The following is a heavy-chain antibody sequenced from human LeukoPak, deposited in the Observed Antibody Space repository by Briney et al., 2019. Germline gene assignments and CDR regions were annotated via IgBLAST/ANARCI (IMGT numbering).Heavy chain of an antibody. V-gene: IGHV4-30-4*01. J-gene: IGHJ4*02. CDR2: IYYSGST. D-gene: IGHD3-22*01. CDR1: GGSISSGDYY. Sequence: PSETLSLTCTVSGGSISSGDYYWSWIRQPPGKGLEWIGYIYYSGSTYYNPSLKSRVTISVDTSKNHFSLNLASVTAADTAVYYCARDSGDSSGYTFDYWGQGTLVTVSS. CDR3: ARDSGDSSGYTFDY.